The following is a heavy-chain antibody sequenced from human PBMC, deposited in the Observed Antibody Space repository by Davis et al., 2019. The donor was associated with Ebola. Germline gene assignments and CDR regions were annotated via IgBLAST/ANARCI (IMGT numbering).Heavy chain of an antibody. CDR1: GGSISSYY. V-gene: IGHV4-59*01. CDR3: ASGGRHYYDSSGYYN. J-gene: IGHJ4*02. CDR2: IYYSGST. Sequence: GSLRLSCTVSGGSISSYYWSWIRQPPGKGLEWIGYIYYSGSTNYNPSLKSRVTISVDTSKNQFSLKLSSVTAADTAVYYCASGGRHYYDSSGYYNWGQGTLVTVSS. D-gene: IGHD3-22*01.